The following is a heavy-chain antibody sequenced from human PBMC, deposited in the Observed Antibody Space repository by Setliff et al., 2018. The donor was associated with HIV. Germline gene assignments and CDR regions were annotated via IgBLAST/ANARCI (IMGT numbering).Heavy chain of an antibody. J-gene: IGHJ3*02. CDR1: GGSITGSGYH. CDR2: FYYSGDT. CDR3: TRHRGPPWDAFDI. V-gene: IGHV4-39*01. Sequence: PSETLSLTCSVSGGSITGSGYHWGWIRQPPGKGLEWIGNFYYSGDTFYNASLRSRLTLSVDTSKNQFSLKLNSVTASDTAMYYCTRHRGPPWDAFDIWDQGTMVTVSS.